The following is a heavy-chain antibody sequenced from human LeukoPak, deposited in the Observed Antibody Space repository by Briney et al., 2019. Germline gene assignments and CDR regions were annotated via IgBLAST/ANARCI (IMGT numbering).Heavy chain of an antibody. V-gene: IGHV3-9*01. CDR1: GFTFDNYA. CDR2: ISWSSGSI. Sequence: GGSLRLSCAASGFTFDNYAMHWVRQAPGKGLEWVSAISWSSGSIDYADSVKGRFTISRDNAKNSLYLQMNSLRAEDTAFYYCEKNKGGYNYSYDYWGQGTLVTVSS. CDR3: EKNKGGYNYSYDY. J-gene: IGHJ4*02. D-gene: IGHD5-18*01.